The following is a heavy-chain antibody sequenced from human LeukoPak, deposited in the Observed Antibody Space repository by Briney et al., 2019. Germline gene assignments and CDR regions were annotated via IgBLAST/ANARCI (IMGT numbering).Heavy chain of an antibody. J-gene: IGHJ3*02. D-gene: IGHD6-19*01. V-gene: IGHV1-2*02. CDR1: GYTFTDYY. CDR3: ARDWGVWSSDI. CDR2: MNPDRGDT. Sequence: ASVGVSCKASGYTFTDYYIHWVRQAPGQGLEWMAWMNPDRGDTNNAQKFQGRVTMSRDTSISTVYMELSRLRPDDTAVYYCARDWGVWSSDIWGQGTMVTVST.